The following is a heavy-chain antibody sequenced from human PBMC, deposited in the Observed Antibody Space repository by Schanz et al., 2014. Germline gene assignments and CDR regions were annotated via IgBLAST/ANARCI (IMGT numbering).Heavy chain of an antibody. V-gene: IGHV4-31*03. J-gene: IGHJ3*02. Sequence: QVQLQESGPELVKPSQTLSLTCTVSGGSVSSGGDYWSWIRQHPGKGLEWIGFISYSGSTYYNPSLKSRVTISVDTSKNQFSLNLSSATAADTAVYYCARDRGHGDLPGDIWGQGTMVTVSS. CDR3: ARDRGHGDLPGDI. D-gene: IGHD4-17*01. CDR1: GGSVSSGGDY. CDR2: ISYSGST.